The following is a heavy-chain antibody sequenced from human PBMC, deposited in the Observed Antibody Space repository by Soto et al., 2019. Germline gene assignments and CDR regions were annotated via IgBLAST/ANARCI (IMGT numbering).Heavy chain of an antibody. Sequence: EVQLLESGGGLVQPGGSLRLSCGVSGFTFSTYAMSWVRQAPGKGLEWVSAISGRGNKTFYADSVKGRFTISRDNSKNTLHLHMSSLRVEDTAVYYCVRGVRLHFDLWGQVTLVTVSS. V-gene: IGHV3-23*01. CDR3: VRGVRLHFDL. J-gene: IGHJ4*02. CDR2: ISGRGNKT. CDR1: GFTFSTYA.